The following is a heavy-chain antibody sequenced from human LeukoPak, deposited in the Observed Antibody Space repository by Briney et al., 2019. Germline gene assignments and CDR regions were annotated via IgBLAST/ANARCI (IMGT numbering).Heavy chain of an antibody. CDR3: ARDGYYYDSSLDS. CDR1: EFTFSNYA. Sequence: GGSLRLSCAASEFTFSNYAIHWVRQAPGKGLEWVTIISDDGSDKYYADSVKGRFTVSRDNSKNTVYLHMNSLRDDDTAVYYCARDGYYYDSSLDSWGQGTLVTVSS. D-gene: IGHD3-22*01. V-gene: IGHV3-30*04. J-gene: IGHJ4*02. CDR2: ISDDGSDK.